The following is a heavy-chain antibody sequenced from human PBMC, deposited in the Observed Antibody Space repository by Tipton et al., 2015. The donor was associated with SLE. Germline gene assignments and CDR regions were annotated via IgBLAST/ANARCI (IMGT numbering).Heavy chain of an antibody. CDR2: FSTGGRNV. CDR1: GFTFSSYE. J-gene: IGHJ4*02. D-gene: IGHD6-13*01. Sequence: GSLRLSCAASGFTFSSYEMNWVRQAPGKGLEWVAYFSTGGRNVYYADSVKGRFTVSRDNAKNSLYLQMNGLTGEDTAVYYCVRDSSSWYGYFDYWGQGTLVTVSS. V-gene: IGHV3-48*03. CDR3: VRDSSSWYGYFDY.